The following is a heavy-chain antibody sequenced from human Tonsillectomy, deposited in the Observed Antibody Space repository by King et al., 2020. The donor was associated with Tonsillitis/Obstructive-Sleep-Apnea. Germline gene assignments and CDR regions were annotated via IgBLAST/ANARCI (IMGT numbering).Heavy chain of an antibody. Sequence: VQLVESGGGVVQPGRSLRLSCAASGFTFSSYGMHWVRQAPGKGLEWVAVISYDGSNKYYADSVKGRFTISRDNSKNTLYLQMNSLRAEDTAVYYCAKGGDYYDSSGYPFSVYYFDYWGQGTLVTVSS. D-gene: IGHD3-22*01. J-gene: IGHJ4*02. V-gene: IGHV3-30*18. CDR1: GFTFSSYG. CDR3: AKGGDYYDSSGYPFSVYYFDY. CDR2: ISYDGSNK.